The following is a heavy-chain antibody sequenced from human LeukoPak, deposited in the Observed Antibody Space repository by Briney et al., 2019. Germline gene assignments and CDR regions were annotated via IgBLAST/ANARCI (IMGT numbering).Heavy chain of an antibody. CDR2: ISGSGGST. J-gene: IGHJ4*02. D-gene: IGHD3-10*01. Sequence: GGSLRLSCAASGFTFSGYAMSWVRQAPGKGLEWVSAISGSGGSTYYADSVKGRFTISRDNSKNTLYLQMNSLRAEDTAVYYCAKGRARGVITVPFDYWGQGTLVTVSS. CDR1: GFTFSGYA. V-gene: IGHV3-23*01. CDR3: AKGRARGVITVPFDY.